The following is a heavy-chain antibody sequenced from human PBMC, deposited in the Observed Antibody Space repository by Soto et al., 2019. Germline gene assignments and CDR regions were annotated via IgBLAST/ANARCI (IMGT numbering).Heavy chain of an antibody. J-gene: IGHJ3*02. CDR2: IYHSGST. CDR3: ARPGSSGHDAFDI. CDR1: GGSISSSNW. D-gene: IGHD3-22*01. Sequence: QVQLQVSGPGLVKPSGTLSLTCAVSGGSISSSNWWSWVRQPPGKGLEWIGEIYHSGSTNYNPSLKSRVXXAXDXXKNQLSLELSSVTAADTAVYYCARPGSSGHDAFDIWGQGTMVTVSS. V-gene: IGHV4-4*02.